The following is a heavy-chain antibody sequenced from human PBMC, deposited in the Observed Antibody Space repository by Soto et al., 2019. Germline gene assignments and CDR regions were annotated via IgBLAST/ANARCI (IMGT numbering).Heavy chain of an antibody. CDR2: IIPVTGTA. V-gene: IGHV1-69*01. J-gene: IGHJ4*02. CDR3: ARLGLDLDFDH. Sequence: QVQLVQSGPEVQKPGSSLKVSCKSYGDSFSRFAVSWVRRAPGEGLEWMGGIIPVTGTANYIDKFRGRLTITADESSSTVYMELSSLRSEDTAVYYCARLGLDLDFDHWGQGTLVTVSS. CDR1: GDSFSRFA.